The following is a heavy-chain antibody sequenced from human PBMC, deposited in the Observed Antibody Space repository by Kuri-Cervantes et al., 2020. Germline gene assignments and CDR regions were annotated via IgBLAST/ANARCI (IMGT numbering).Heavy chain of an antibody. CDR3: ARDQKRWLQFLDY. J-gene: IGHJ4*02. CDR1: GGTFSSYT. Sequence: SVKVSCKASGGTFSSYTISWVRQAPGQGLEWMGRIIPILGIANYAQKFQGRVTITADKSTSTAYMELSSLRSEDTAVYYCARDQKRWLQFLDYWGQGTLVTVSS. D-gene: IGHD5-24*01. CDR2: IIPILGIA. V-gene: IGHV1-69*04.